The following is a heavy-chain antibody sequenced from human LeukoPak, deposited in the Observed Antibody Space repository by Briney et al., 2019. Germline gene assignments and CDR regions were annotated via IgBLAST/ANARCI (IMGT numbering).Heavy chain of an antibody. D-gene: IGHD6-13*01. CDR1: GYTFSDYY. V-gene: IGHV1-69*05. J-gene: IGHJ3*02. Sequence: GASVKVSCKTSGYTFSDYYIHWVRQAPGQGLEWMGGIIPIFGTANYAQKFQGRVTITTDESTSTAYMELSSLRSEDTAVYYCARGIAASLGAFDIWGQGTMVTVSS. CDR2: IIPIFGTA. CDR3: ARGIAASLGAFDI.